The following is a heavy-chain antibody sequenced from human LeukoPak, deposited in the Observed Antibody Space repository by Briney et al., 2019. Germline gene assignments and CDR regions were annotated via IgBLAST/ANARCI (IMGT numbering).Heavy chain of an antibody. CDR1: DGSISSGSYY. CDR2: IYTSGST. V-gene: IGHV4-61*02. J-gene: IGHJ6*03. CDR3: ARESTQIAAAGRAHYMDV. D-gene: IGHD6-13*01. Sequence: SETLSLTCTVSDGSISSGSYYWSWIREPAGKGLEWIGRIYTSGSTNYNPSLKSRVTISVDTSKNQYSLKLSSVTAADTAVYYCARESTQIAAAGRAHYMDVWGKGTTVTVSS.